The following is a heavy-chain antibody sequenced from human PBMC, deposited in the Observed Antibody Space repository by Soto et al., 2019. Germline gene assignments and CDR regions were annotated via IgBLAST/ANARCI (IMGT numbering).Heavy chain of an antibody. V-gene: IGHV1-2*02. CDR2: INPNSSGT. J-gene: IGHJ6*02. Sequence: ASVKVSCKASGYSLRGNYIHWVRQTPGQGLKWMGWINPNSSGTAYAQKFQGRVTMTRDTSLTTVYMQLNRLTSDDSAVYYCARDMIVDGPDNYAMDGWGQGTKGTVYS. D-gene: IGHD3-22*01. CDR1: GYSLRGNY. CDR3: ARDMIVDGPDNYAMDG.